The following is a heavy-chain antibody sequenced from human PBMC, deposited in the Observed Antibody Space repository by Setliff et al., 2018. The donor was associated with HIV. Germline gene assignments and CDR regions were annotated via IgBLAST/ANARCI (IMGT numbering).Heavy chain of an antibody. Sequence: GGSLRLSCAASGFTFRNYGMHWVRQALGKGLEWVAFIRLDGSDKFYADSVKGRFTISRDNAKNSLYLQMNSLRAEDTAVYYCARDLHFAFDIWGQGTMVTVSS. CDR3: ARDLHFAFDI. CDR2: IRLDGSDK. V-gene: IGHV3-30*02. CDR1: GFTFRNYG. D-gene: IGHD3-3*02. J-gene: IGHJ3*02.